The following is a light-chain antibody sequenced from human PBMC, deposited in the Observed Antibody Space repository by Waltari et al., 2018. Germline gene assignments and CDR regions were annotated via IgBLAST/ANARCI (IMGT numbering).Light chain of an antibody. J-gene: IGLJ2*01. V-gene: IGLV2-14*03. Sequence: QSALTQPASVSGSPGQSITISCTGTISDIGAYNHVSWYQQYPGQAPKLLIFDVSDRPPGVFYRFSDSKSGNTASLTSSGLQAEDEADYYCSSFTTSSSWIFGGGTKLTVL. CDR1: ISDIGAYNH. CDR2: DVS. CDR3: SSFTTSSSWI.